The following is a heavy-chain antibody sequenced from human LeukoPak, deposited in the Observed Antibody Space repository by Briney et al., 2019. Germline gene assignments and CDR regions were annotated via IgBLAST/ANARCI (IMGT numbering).Heavy chain of an antibody. D-gene: IGHD3-22*01. CDR2: IYYSGST. J-gene: IGHJ4*02. Sequence: SETLSLTCTVSGGSISSYYWSWIRQPPGKGLEWIGYIYYSGSTNYNPSLKSRVTISVDTSKNQFSLKLSSVTAADTAVYYCARDGGYDSSGYYYGFDYWGQGTLVTVSS. CDR1: GGSISSYY. V-gene: IGHV4-59*01. CDR3: ARDGGYDSSGYYYGFDY.